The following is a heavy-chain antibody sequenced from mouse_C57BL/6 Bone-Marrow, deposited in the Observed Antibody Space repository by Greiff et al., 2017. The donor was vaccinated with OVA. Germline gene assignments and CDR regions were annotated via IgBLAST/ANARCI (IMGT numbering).Heavy chain of an antibody. CDR1: GFTFSDYY. V-gene: IGHV5-16*01. J-gene: IGHJ2*01. D-gene: IGHD2-4*01. CDR2: INYDGSST. Sequence: EVQLVESEGGLVQPGSSMKLSCTASGFTFSDYYMAWVRQVPEKGLEWVANINYDGSSTYYLDSLKSRFIISRDNAKNILYLQMSSLKSEDTATYYCARGLYYDYDGYFDYWGQGTTLTVSS. CDR3: ARGLYYDYDGYFDY.